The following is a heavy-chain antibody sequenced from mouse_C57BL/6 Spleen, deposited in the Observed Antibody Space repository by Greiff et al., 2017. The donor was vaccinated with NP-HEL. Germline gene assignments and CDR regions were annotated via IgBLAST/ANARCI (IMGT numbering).Heavy chain of an antibody. CDR1: GYTFTSYG. J-gene: IGHJ2*01. Sequence: EVQLQQSGAELVRPGSSVKMSCKTSGYTFTSYGINWVKQRPGQGLEWIGYIYIGNGYTEYNEKFKDKATLTVDKSSSTAYMQLSSLASEDSAVYYCAKDWDWDFEDWGQGTTLTVSS. V-gene: IGHV1-58*01. CDR2: IYIGNGYT. CDR3: AKDWDWDFED. D-gene: IGHD4-1*01.